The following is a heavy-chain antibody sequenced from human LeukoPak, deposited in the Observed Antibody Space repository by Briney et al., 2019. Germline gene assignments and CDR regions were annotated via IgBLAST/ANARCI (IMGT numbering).Heavy chain of an antibody. Sequence: SETLSLTCTVSGGSISSSSYYWSWIRQPSGKGLEWIGYIYYSGSTNYNPSLKSRVTISIDTSKNQFSLKLSSVTAADTAVYYCARRVAVVKGYYFFDYWGQGTLVTVSS. D-gene: IGHD3-22*01. V-gene: IGHV4-61*05. J-gene: IGHJ4*02. CDR3: ARRVAVVKGYYFFDY. CDR2: IYYSGST. CDR1: GGSISSSSYY.